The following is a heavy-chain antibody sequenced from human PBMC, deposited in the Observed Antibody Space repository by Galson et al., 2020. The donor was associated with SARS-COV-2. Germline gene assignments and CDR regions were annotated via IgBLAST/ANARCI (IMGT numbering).Heavy chain of an antibody. CDR3: AKDGEIEYSSGWYDY. V-gene: IGHV3-23*01. J-gene: IGHJ4*02. CDR1: GFTFSSYA. D-gene: IGHD6-19*01. CDR2: ISGSGGST. Sequence: TGGSLRLSCAASGFTFSSYAMSWVRQAPGKGLEWVSAISGSGGSTYYADPVKGRFTISRDNSKNTLYLQMNSLRAEDTAVYYCAKDGEIEYSSGWYDYWGQGTLVTVSS.